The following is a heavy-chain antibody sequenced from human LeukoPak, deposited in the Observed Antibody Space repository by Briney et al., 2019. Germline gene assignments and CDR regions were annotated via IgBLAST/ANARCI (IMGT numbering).Heavy chain of an antibody. V-gene: IGHV1-2*02. CDR2: INPNSGGT. CDR1: GYTFTGYY. D-gene: IGHD6-6*01. Sequence: ASVKVSCKASGYTFTGYYMHWVRQAPGQGLEWMGWINPNSGGTNYAQKFQGRVTITADKSTSTAYMELSSLRSEDTAVYYCARVGGSSSLYGMDVWGQGTTVTVSS. J-gene: IGHJ6*02. CDR3: ARVGGSSSLYGMDV.